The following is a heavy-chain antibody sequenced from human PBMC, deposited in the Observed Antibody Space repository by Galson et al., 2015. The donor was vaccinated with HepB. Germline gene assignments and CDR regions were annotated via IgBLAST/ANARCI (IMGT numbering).Heavy chain of an antibody. V-gene: IGHV3-23*01. D-gene: IGHD1-26*01. CDR1: GFTFSNYA. CDR2: ISGSGGSS. J-gene: IGHJ2*01. CDR3: ARTGPIVGPFSLGNWYFDL. Sequence: SLRLSCAASGFTFSNYAMSWVRQAPGKGLEWVSAISGSGGSSHYADSVKGRFTIYRDNSKNTLYVQMNSLRAEDTAVYYCARTGPIVGPFSLGNWYFDLWGRGTLVTVSS.